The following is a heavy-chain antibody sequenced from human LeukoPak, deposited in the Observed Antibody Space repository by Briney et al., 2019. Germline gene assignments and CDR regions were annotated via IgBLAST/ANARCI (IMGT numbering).Heavy chain of an antibody. CDR2: IIPIFGTA. CDR3: ARDDNQWLGKQAYKSTY. Sequence: AASVKVSCKASGGTFSSYAISWVRQAPGQGLEWMGGIIPIFGTANYAQKFQGRVTITADESTSTAYMELSSLRSEDTAVYYCARDDNQWLGKQAYKSTYWGQGTLVTVSS. CDR1: GGTFSSYA. J-gene: IGHJ4*02. D-gene: IGHD6-19*01. V-gene: IGHV1-69*13.